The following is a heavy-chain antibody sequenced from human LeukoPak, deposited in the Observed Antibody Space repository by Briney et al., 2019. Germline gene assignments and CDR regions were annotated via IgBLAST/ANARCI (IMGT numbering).Heavy chain of an antibody. D-gene: IGHD3-3*01. CDR1: GGSFKNFA. V-gene: IGHV1-69*13. Sequence: ASVKVSCKTSGGSFKNFAISWVRQAPGQGLEWVGGIVPVFGTANYAQKFQDRVTITADQSSTTAYIQLRSLTSEDTAVYYCGKATYDSLWRGYNHYYYYYMDVWGKGTTVTVSS. J-gene: IGHJ6*03. CDR2: IVPVFGTA. CDR3: GKATYDSLWRGYNHYYYYYMDV.